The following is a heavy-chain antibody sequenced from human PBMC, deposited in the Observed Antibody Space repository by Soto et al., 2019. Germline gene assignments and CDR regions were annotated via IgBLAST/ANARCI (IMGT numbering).Heavy chain of an antibody. Sequence: XVSLRLSCAASGFPFSSYEMNWVRQAPGKGLEWVSYISSSGSTIYYADSVKGRFTISRDNAKNSLYLQMNSLRAEDTAVYYCARAYYYDSSGYPFDYWGQGTLVTVSS. CDR2: ISSSGSTI. V-gene: IGHV3-48*03. CDR3: ARAYYYDSSGYPFDY. D-gene: IGHD3-22*01. J-gene: IGHJ4*02. CDR1: GFPFSSYE.